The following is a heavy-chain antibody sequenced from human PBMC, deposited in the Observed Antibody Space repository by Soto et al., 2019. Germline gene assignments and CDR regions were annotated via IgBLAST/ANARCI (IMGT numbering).Heavy chain of an antibody. V-gene: IGHV4-39*01. J-gene: IGHJ4*02. D-gene: IGHD3-10*01. CDR2: LFYGGTT. CDR1: GGSISRYY. Sequence: QVQLQESGPGLVKPSETLSLTCTVSGGSISRYYWTWIRQPPGKGLGWVGSLFYGGTTDYNPSLKGRLTLSLATSNIHFSLLLRSVTAADTAVYFCARHRGPAPVYWGQGTLVTASS. CDR3: ARHRGPAPVY.